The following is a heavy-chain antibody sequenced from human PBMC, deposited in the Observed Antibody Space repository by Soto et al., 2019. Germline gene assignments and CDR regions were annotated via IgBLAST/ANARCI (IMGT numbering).Heavy chain of an antibody. CDR3: ARGLGAAAAHQYGY. CDR2: INHSGSS. D-gene: IGHD6-13*01. CDR1: GDSISSYY. J-gene: IGHJ4*02. V-gene: IGHV4-59*12. Sequence: SETLSLTCTVSGDSISSYYWNWIRQPPGKRLEWIGNINHSGSSNYNPSLKSRVTISVDTSKNQFSLKLSSVTAADTAVYYCARGLGAAAAHQYGYWGQGTLVTVSS.